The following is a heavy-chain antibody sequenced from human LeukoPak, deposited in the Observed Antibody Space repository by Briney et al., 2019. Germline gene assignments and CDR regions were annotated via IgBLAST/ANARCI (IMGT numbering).Heavy chain of an antibody. CDR1: GFTFSNYA. CDR2: ISGSGGST. CDR3: AKSPVPEDIVVVVVATDY. J-gene: IGHJ4*02. V-gene: IGHV3-23*01. Sequence: KSGGSLRLSCAASGFTFSNYAMNWVRQAPGKGLEWVSGISGSGGSTYYADSVKGRFTISRDNSKNTLYLQMNSLRAEDTAVYYCAKSPVPEDIVVVVVATDYWGQGTLVTVSS. D-gene: IGHD2-15*01.